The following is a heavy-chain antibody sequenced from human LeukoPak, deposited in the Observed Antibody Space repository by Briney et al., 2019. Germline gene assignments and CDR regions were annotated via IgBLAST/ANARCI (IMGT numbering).Heavy chain of an antibody. D-gene: IGHD2-15*01. CDR1: GYTFTGYY. CDR2: INPHSGGT. V-gene: IGHV1-2*02. CDR3: ARGYCSGGSCLDS. Sequence: ASVKVSCKASGYTFTGYYMHWVRLAPGQGLEWMGWINPHSGGTKYAQKFQDRVTMTRDTSISTAYMEVSRLRSDDTAVYYCARGYCSGGSCLDSWGQGALVTVSS. J-gene: IGHJ4*02.